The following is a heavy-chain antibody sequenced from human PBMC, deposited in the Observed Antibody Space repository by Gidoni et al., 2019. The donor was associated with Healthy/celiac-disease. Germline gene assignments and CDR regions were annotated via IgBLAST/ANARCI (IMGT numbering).Heavy chain of an antibody. CDR3: ARGSGLGGT. V-gene: IGHV4-34*01. Sequence: QVQLQQWGAGLLRPSETLSLTCAVYGGSFSGFYWSWIRQPPGKGLEWIGEINHSGITNYNPSLKSLVTISVDTSKNQFSLKVNSLTAADTAVYYCARGSGLGGTWGQGTLVTVSS. D-gene: IGHD3-10*01. CDR1: GGSFSGFY. J-gene: IGHJ4*02. CDR2: INHSGIT.